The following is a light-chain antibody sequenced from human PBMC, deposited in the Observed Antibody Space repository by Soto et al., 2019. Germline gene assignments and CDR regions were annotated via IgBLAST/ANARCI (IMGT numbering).Light chain of an antibody. J-gene: IGKJ1*01. Sequence: EIVLTQSPGTLSLSPGERATLPCRASQSVSSNFLAWYQQKPGQAPRLLIYGASSRATGIPDRFSGSGSGTDFTLTISRLEPEDFAVYYCQQYGSSPRTFCQGTKVEIK. CDR3: QQYGSSPRT. CDR2: GAS. V-gene: IGKV3-20*01. CDR1: QSVSSNF.